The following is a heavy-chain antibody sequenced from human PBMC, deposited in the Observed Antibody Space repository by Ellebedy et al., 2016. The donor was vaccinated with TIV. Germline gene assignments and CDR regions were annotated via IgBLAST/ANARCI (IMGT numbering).Heavy chain of an antibody. J-gene: IGHJ4*02. CDR1: GFNFDTYG. CDR3: ARGSGDLPFDY. Sequence: PGGSLRLSCAASGFNFDTYGIIWVRQAPGKGLEWVSCISSSGTYIYYADSLKGRFTISRDSAKNSLYLQMNSLRAEDTAVYYCARGSGDLPFDYWGQGTLVTVSS. D-gene: IGHD4-17*01. CDR2: ISSSGTYI. V-gene: IGHV3-21*01.